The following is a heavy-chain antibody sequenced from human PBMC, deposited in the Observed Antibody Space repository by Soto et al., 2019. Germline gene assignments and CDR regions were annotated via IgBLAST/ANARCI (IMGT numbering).Heavy chain of an antibody. CDR2: INPSGGST. Sequence: QVQLVQSGAEVKKPGASVKVSCEASGYTFTSYYMHWVRQAPGQGLEWMGIINPSGGSTSYAQKFQGRVTMSRDTSTSTVYMELSSLRSEDTAVYYCARGGDIVLMVYANMAEYNWFDPWGQGTLVTVSS. CDR1: GYTFTSYY. CDR3: ARGGDIVLMVYANMAEYNWFDP. V-gene: IGHV1-46*01. J-gene: IGHJ5*02. D-gene: IGHD2-8*01.